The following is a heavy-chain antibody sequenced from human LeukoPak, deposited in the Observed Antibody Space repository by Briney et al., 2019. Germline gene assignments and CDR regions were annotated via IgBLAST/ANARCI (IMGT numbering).Heavy chain of an antibody. CDR2: IKQDRSEK. D-gene: IGHD3-3*01. CDR1: GFTFSSYG. V-gene: IGHV3-7*01. J-gene: IGHJ4*02. Sequence: GGSLRLSCAASGFTFSSYGMSWVRQAPGKGLELVANIKQDRSEKYYVDSVKGRFTISRDNAKNSLYLQMNSLRVEDTAVYYCARLREIPVFGVVTKSTSYFDYWGQGTLVTVSS. CDR3: ARLREIPVFGVVTKSTSYFDY.